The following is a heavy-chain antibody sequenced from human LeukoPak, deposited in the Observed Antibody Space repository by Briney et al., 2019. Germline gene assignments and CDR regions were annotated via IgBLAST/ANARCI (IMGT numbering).Heavy chain of an antibody. V-gene: IGHV3-23*01. J-gene: IGHJ4*02. CDR2: ISGSGGST. D-gene: IGHD2-2*01. CDR1: GFTFSSYA. Sequence: GGSLRLSCTASGFTFSSYAMSWVRQAPGKGLEWVSAISGSGGSTYYADSVKGRFTISRDNSKNTLYLQMNSLRAEDTAVYYCAKDAPVNIVVVPAANSWGQGTLVTVSS. CDR3: AKDAPVNIVVVPAANS.